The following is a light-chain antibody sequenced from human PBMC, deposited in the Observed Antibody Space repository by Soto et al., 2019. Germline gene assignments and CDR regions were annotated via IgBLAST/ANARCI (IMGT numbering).Light chain of an antibody. CDR1: SSDVGGYNY. J-gene: IGLJ3*02. CDR2: DVS. V-gene: IGLV2-14*01. Sequence: QSALTQPAAVSGSPGQSITISCTGTSSDVGGYNYVSWYQQHPGKAPKLMIYDVSHRPSGVSNRFSGSKSGNTASLTISGLQAEDEADYYCRSYTSSSTRVFGGGTKLTVL. CDR3: RSYTSSSTRV.